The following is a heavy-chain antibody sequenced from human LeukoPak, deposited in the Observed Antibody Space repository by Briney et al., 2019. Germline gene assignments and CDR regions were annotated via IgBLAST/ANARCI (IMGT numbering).Heavy chain of an antibody. V-gene: IGHV1-69*13. Sequence: GASVKVSCKASGGTFSSYAISWVRQAPGQGLEWMGGIIPIFGTANYAQKFQGRVTITADESTSTAYMELSSLRSEDTAVYYCARESLGYCSSTSCESTLNFDYWGQGTLVTVSS. J-gene: IGHJ4*02. D-gene: IGHD2-2*01. CDR2: IIPIFGTA. CDR3: ARESLGYCSSTSCESTLNFDY. CDR1: GGTFSSYA.